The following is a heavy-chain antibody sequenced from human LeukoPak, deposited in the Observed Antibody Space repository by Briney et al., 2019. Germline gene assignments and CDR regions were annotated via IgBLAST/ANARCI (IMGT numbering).Heavy chain of an antibody. D-gene: IGHD2-8*01. CDR2: IWFDGKNE. Sequence: GGSLRLSCAASGFTFSSYGMHWVRQAPGKGLEWVADIWFDGKNEHFADSVKGRFTISRGNSKNTMYLQINSLRAEDTAVYYYARDRHCANGVCHSPPGMDVWGQGTTVTVSS. J-gene: IGHJ6*02. V-gene: IGHV3-33*01. CDR3: ARDRHCANGVCHSPPGMDV. CDR1: GFTFSSYG.